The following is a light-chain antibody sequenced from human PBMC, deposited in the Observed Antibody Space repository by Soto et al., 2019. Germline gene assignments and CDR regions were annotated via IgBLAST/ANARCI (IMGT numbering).Light chain of an antibody. CDR3: HPYSVTPST. CDR1: QSVLYSPNNKTY. J-gene: IGKJ1*01. V-gene: IGKV4-1*01. CDR2: WAS. Sequence: DIVRPQAPDSLAVSLGERATINCKSSQSVLYSPNNKTYLAWYQQKPGQPPKVLIYWASTRESGVPARFGGRGSVTDFTPTIKTLQAKAVAVAYCHPYSVTPSTFGQGSTVEV.